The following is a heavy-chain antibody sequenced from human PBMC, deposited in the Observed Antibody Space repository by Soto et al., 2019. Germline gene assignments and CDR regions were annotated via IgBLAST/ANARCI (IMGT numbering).Heavy chain of an antibody. CDR1: GGSISSSSYY. V-gene: IGHV4-39*01. J-gene: IGHJ5*02. D-gene: IGHD2-2*01. CDR2: IYYSGST. Sequence: SETLSLTCTVSGGSISSSSYYWGWIRQPPGKGLEWIGSIYYSGSTYYNPSLKSRVTISVDTSKNQFSLKLSSVTAADTAVYYCARSTRALVVPAAMGVGFDPWGQGTLVTVS. CDR3: ARSTRALVVPAAMGVGFDP.